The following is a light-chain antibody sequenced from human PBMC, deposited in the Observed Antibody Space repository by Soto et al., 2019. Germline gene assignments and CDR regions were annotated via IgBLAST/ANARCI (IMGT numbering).Light chain of an antibody. CDR1: QSVSSSY. CDR2: GAS. CDR3: QQYGNSPLAYT. Sequence: EIVLTQSPGTLSLSPGERATLSCRASQSVSSSYLAWYQQKPGQAPRLLILGASTRATGIPDRFSGSGSGTDFTLTISRLEPEDFVMYYCQQYGNSPLAYTFGQGTKLEIK. J-gene: IGKJ2*01. V-gene: IGKV3-20*01.